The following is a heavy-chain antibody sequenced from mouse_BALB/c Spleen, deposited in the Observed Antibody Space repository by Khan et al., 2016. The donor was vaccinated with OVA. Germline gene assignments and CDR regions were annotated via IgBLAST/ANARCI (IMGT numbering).Heavy chain of an antibody. J-gene: IGHJ4*01. Sequence: VQLQESGPGLVAPSRSLSITCTISGFSLTNYGVHWVRQPPGKGLEWLVLMWSDGSATYNSALKSRLTISMDNSKSQVFLKMHSLQTDDTAMYFCARQPYYHYNVMDYWGQGTSVTVSS. CDR2: MWSDGSA. CDR3: ARQPYYHYNVMDY. V-gene: IGHV2-6-1*01. CDR1: GFSLTNYG. D-gene: IGHD2-10*01.